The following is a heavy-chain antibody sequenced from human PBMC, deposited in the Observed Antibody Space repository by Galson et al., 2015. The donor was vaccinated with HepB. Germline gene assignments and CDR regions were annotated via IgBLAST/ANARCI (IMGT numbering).Heavy chain of an antibody. CDR2: VSRSGSST. CDR3: AKDWGQRRLAYFDY. Sequence: SLRLSCAASGFVFSNYDMHWVRQAPGKGLEWVSAVSRSGSSTYYADSVKGRFTISRDNSNNTVSLHMSSLRVEDTAFYFCAKDWGQRRLAYFDYWGQGVLVTVST. J-gene: IGHJ4*02. V-gene: IGHV3-23*01. D-gene: IGHD3-16*01. CDR1: GFVFSNYD.